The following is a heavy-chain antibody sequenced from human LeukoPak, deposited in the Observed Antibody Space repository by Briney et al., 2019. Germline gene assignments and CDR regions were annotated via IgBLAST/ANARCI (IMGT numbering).Heavy chain of an antibody. D-gene: IGHD3-22*01. CDR1: GFTFSSYA. CDR3: ATHYYDSGGYFYPSNY. J-gene: IGHJ4*02. Sequence: AGGSLRLSCAASGFTFSSYAMTWVRQAPGKGLEWVSIISGGGGDTFHADSVRGRFTISRDNSRNTLYLQMNSLRAEDTALYYCATHYYDSGGYFYPSNYWGQGTLVTVSS. V-gene: IGHV3-23*01. CDR2: ISGGGGDT.